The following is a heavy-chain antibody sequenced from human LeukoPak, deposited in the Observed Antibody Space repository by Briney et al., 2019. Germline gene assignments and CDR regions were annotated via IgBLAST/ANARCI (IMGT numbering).Heavy chain of an antibody. Sequence: PGGSLRLSCAASGFTFSSYEMNWVRQAPGKGLEWVSAISGSGGSTYYADSVKGRFTISGDNSKNTLYLQMNSLRAEDTAVYYCAREPIAAAGYYYYYMDVWGKGTTVTVSS. V-gene: IGHV3-23*01. CDR1: GFTFSSYE. D-gene: IGHD6-13*01. CDR2: ISGSGGST. CDR3: AREPIAAAGYYYYYMDV. J-gene: IGHJ6*03.